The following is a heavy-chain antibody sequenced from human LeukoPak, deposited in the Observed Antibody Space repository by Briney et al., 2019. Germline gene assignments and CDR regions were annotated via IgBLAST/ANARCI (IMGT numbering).Heavy chain of an antibody. V-gene: IGHV3-7*01. Sequence: GGSPRLSCAASGFTFSVYCMTWARHAPGKGLEWVAYIKGDESKKHYVDSVKGLFTISRDNAKNSVYLQMKSLRAEDTAVYYCARDSNPRGCYDAFDFWGQGTLVTVSS. J-gene: IGHJ3*01. CDR3: ARDSNPRGCYDAFDF. D-gene: IGHD4-11*01. CDR2: IKGDESKK. CDR1: GFTFSVYC.